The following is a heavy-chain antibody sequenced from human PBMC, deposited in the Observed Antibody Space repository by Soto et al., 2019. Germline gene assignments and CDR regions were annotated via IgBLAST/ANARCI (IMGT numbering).Heavy chain of an antibody. Sequence: PGESLKISCKGSGFNFISSWISWVRQMPGKGLEWMGRIDPSDSYTNYRPSFQGHVTISADKPINTAYLQWSSLKASDTAIYYCVREGSDGPTHWGQGARVTVSS. J-gene: IGHJ4*02. CDR1: GFNFISSW. V-gene: IGHV5-10-1*01. D-gene: IGHD4-17*01. CDR3: VREGSDGPTH. CDR2: IDPSDSYT.